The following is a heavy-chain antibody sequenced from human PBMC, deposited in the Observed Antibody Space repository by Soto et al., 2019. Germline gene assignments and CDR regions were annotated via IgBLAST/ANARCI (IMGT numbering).Heavy chain of an antibody. D-gene: IGHD3-22*01. J-gene: IGHJ4*02. CDR1: GYTFTSYG. Sequence: ASVKVSCKASGYTFTSYGISWVRQAPGQGLEWMGWISAYNGNTNYAQKLQGRVTMTTDTSTSTAYMELRSLRSDDTAVYYCARGNYLGHYYDSSGSDYWGQGTLVTVSS. CDR3: ARGNYLGHYYDSSGSDY. CDR2: ISAYNGNT. V-gene: IGHV1-18*01.